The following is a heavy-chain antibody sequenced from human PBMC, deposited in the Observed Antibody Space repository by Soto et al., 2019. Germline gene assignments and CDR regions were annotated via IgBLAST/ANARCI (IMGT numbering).Heavy chain of an antibody. CDR2: IDYSGTT. CDR1: GGSISSYY. V-gene: IGHV4-59*01. CDR3: AKENYSSGWFRLDY. D-gene: IGHD6-19*01. J-gene: IGHJ4*02. Sequence: PSETLSLTCTISGGSISSYYWNWIRQPPGKGLEWIGYIDYSGTTKYNPSLKSRGTISVDTSKSHFSLKLSSVTAADTAVYYCAKENYSSGWFRLDYWGQGTLVTVSS.